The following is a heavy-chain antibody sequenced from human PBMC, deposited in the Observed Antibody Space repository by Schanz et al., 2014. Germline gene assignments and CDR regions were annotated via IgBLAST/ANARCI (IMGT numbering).Heavy chain of an antibody. CDR3: AKGRFGELSAFDI. V-gene: IGHV1-8*02. Sequence: QVQLVQSGAEVKKPGVSVKVSCKASGYSFTTYGLNWVRQAPGQGLEWMGWMNPNSGNTGYAQKFQGRVTMTRHTSISTAYMELSSLRSEDTAVYYCAKGRFGELSAFDIWGQGTMVTVSS. CDR1: GYSFTTYG. J-gene: IGHJ3*02. D-gene: IGHD3-10*01. CDR2: MNPNSGNT.